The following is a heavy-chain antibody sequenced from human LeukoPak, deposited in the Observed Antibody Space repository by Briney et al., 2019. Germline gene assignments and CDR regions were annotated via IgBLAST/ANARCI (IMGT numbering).Heavy chain of an antibody. CDR3: ARDGEMATIRNGFDP. CDR2: INTNTGNP. V-gene: IGHV7-4-1*02. J-gene: IGHJ5*02. D-gene: IGHD5-24*01. CDR1: GYTFTSYA. Sequence: ASVKVSCKASGYTFTSYAMNWVRQAPGQGLGWMGWINTNTGNPTYAQGFTGRFVFSLDTSVNTAYLQISSLKAEDTAVYYCARDGEMATIRNGFDPWGQGTLVTVSS.